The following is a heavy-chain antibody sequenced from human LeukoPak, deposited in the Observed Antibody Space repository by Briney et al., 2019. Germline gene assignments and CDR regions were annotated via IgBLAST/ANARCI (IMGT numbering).Heavy chain of an antibody. Sequence: GGSLRLSCAASGFTFDDYAMHWVRHAPGKGLEWVSGISWNSGSIGYADSVKGRFTISRDNAKNSLYLQMNSLRAEDTALYYCAKAVNYYDSSGYHNAFDIWGQGTMVTVSS. V-gene: IGHV3-9*01. D-gene: IGHD3-22*01. CDR2: ISWNSGSI. CDR3: AKAVNYYDSSGYHNAFDI. J-gene: IGHJ3*02. CDR1: GFTFDDYA.